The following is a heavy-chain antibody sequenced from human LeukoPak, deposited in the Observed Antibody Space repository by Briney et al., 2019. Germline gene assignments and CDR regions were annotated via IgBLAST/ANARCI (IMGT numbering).Heavy chain of an antibody. CDR1: GGSISSGDFY. J-gene: IGHJ6*02. CDR2: IYYSGST. V-gene: IGHV4-61*08. D-gene: IGHD6-6*01. Sequence: SETLSLTCTVSGGSISSGDFYWSWIRQHPGKGLEWIGYIYYSGSTNYNPSLKSRVTISVDTSKNQFSLKLSSVTAADTAVYYCARHWSSSDYYYYGMDVWGQGTTVTVSS. CDR3: ARHWSSSDYYYYGMDV.